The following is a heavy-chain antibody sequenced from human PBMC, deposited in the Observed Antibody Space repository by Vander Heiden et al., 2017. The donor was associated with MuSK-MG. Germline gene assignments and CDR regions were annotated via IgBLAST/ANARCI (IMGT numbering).Heavy chain of an antibody. CDR3: AKAPSGEWTIDY. J-gene: IGHJ4*02. D-gene: IGHD3-3*01. CDR2: ISYDGSNK. Sequence: QVQLVESGGGVVQPGRSLRLSCAASDFSFSSYGMHWVRQAPGKGLEWVAVISYDGSNKYYADSVKGRFTISRDNSKNTLYLQMNSLKDEDTAVYYCAKAPSGEWTIDYWGQGTLVTVFS. CDR1: DFSFSSYG. V-gene: IGHV3-30*18.